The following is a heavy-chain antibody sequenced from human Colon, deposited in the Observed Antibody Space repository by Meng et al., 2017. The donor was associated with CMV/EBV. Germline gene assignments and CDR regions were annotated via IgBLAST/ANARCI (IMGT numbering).Heavy chain of an antibody. CDR2: IIPIFGTA. V-gene: IGHV1-69*05. Sequence: SVKVSCKASGGTFSSYAISWVRQAPGQGLEWMGGIIPIFGTANYAQKFQGRVTITTDESTSTAYMELSSLRSEDTAVYYCASTPGLGLGYYGMDVWGQGTTVTVSS. CDR3: ASTPGLGLGYYGMDV. J-gene: IGHJ6*02. CDR1: GGTFSSYA. D-gene: IGHD3-16*01.